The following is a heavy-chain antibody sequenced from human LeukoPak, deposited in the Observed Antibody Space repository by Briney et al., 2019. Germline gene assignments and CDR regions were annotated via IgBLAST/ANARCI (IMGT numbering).Heavy chain of an antibody. J-gene: IGHJ4*02. CDR3: ARDLGYDSSGYHY. CDR1: GYIFTGFY. D-gene: IGHD3-22*01. CDR2: INPNSGDT. Sequence: ASMKVSCKASGYIFTGFYLHWVRQAPGQGIQWLGWINPNSGDTNYAQKFQGRVTMTRDTSISTAYMELSRLRSDDTAVYYCARDLGYDSSGYHYWGQGTLVTVSS. V-gene: IGHV1-2*02.